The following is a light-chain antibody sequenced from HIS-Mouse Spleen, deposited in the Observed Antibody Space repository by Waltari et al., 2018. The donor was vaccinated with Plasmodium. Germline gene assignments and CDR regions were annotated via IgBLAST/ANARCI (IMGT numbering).Light chain of an antibody. CDR2: VAS. J-gene: IGKJ1*01. CDR1: QSVSSN. V-gene: IGKV3-15*01. Sequence: EIVMTQSPATLSVSPGERATLSCRASQSVSSNLAWYQQKPGQAPRLLIDVASTRATGIPARFSGSGSGTEFTLTISSMQSEDFAVYYCQQYNNWPRGTFGQGTKVEIK. CDR3: QQYNNWPRGT.